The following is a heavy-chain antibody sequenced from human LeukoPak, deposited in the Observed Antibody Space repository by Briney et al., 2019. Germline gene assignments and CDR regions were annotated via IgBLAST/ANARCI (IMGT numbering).Heavy chain of an antibody. Sequence: SETLSLTCTVSGGSISSSSYYWSWIRQPPGKGLEWIGEINHSGSTNYNPSLKSRVTISVDTSKNQFSLKLSSVTAADTAVYYCARRGKNGDYYYYYMDVWGKGTTVTISS. CDR2: INHSGST. D-gene: IGHD4-17*01. V-gene: IGHV4-39*07. CDR1: GGSISSSSYY. J-gene: IGHJ6*03. CDR3: ARRGKNGDYYYYYMDV.